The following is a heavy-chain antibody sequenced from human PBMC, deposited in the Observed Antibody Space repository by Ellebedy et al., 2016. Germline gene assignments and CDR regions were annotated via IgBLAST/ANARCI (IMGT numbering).Heavy chain of an antibody. CDR1: GFTFRNYG. CDR3: VRDFSTSSWGPATAYYGFDV. CDR2: IWSDGSRR. J-gene: IGHJ6*01. Sequence: GESLKISXAASGFTFRNYGMHWVSQAPGKGLQWVAVIWSDGSRRFYGDFVRGRITISRDNSKNTLYLQINSLGAEDTAVYYCVRDFSTSSWGPATAYYGFDVWGQGTTFTVSS. V-gene: IGHV3-33*01. D-gene: IGHD6-6*01.